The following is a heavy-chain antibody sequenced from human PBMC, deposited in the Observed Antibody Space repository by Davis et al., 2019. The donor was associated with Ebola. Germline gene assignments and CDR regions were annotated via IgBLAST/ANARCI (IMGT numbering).Heavy chain of an antibody. Sequence: ASVKVSCKASGYTFTSYYMHWVRQAPGQGLEWMGWISAYNGNTNYAQKLQGRVTMTTDTSTSTAYMELRSLRSDDTAVYYCASLGYCSGGSCYKNTFDIWGQGTMVTVSS. D-gene: IGHD2-15*01. CDR3: ASLGYCSGGSCYKNTFDI. J-gene: IGHJ3*02. CDR1: GYTFTSYY. V-gene: IGHV1-18*04. CDR2: ISAYNGNT.